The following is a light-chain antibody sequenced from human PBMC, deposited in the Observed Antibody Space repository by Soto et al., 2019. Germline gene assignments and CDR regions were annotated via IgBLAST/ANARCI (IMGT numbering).Light chain of an antibody. CDR2: DAS. CDR1: QSMSSW. Sequence: DILKTQSPSTPAASVGDRVTFSSRASQSMSSWLAWYQQKPGKAPKLLIYDASSLESGVPSRFSGSGSGTEFTLTISRQQPEDFATYYCQQYYSDWTFGQGTKVDIK. V-gene: IGKV1-5*01. CDR3: QQYYSDWT. J-gene: IGKJ1*01.